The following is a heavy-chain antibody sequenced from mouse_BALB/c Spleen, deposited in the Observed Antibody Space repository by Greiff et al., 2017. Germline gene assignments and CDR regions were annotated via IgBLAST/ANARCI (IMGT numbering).Heavy chain of an antibody. CDR2: ISSGGSYT. CDR1: GFTFSSYT. Sequence: EVKLVESGGGLVKPGGSLKLSCAASGFTFSSYTMSWVRQTPEKRLEWVATISSGGSYTYYPDSVKGRFIISRDNAKNTLYLQMSSLKSEDTAMYYCTRELRLREMDYWGQGTSVTVSS. J-gene: IGHJ4*01. CDR3: TRELRLREMDY. V-gene: IGHV5-6-4*01. D-gene: IGHD1-2*01.